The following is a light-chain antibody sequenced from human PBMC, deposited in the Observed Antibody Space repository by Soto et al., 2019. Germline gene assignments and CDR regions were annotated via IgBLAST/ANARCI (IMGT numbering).Light chain of an antibody. CDR3: QQYGSSGT. CDR2: QAS. V-gene: IGKV3-15*01. CDR1: QNVRRN. Sequence: EIVLTQSPGTLSLSAGERATLSCRASQNVRRNLAWYQQRVGQAPRLLIYQASARATGIPARFSGSGSGTDFTLTITSLQVEDFAVYFCQQYGSSGTFGQGTKVDIK. J-gene: IGKJ1*01.